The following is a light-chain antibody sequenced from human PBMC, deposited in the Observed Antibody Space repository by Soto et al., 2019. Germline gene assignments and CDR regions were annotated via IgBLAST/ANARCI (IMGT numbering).Light chain of an antibody. CDR3: QSYDTSLSAPV. CDR2: GKD. Sequence: QSVLTQPPSVSGAPGQRVTISCNGSSSNIGAGYDVHWYQQLPGTAPKFLIYGKDNRPSGVPDRFAGSKSGNSASLAITGLQAEVEADYCCQSYDTSLSAPVFGGGTKLTVL. CDR1: SSNIGAGYD. J-gene: IGLJ3*02. V-gene: IGLV1-40*01.